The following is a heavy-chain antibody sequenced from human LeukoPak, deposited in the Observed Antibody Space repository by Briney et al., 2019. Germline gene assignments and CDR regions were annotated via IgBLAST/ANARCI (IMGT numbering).Heavy chain of an antibody. J-gene: IGHJ4*02. CDR1: GYTFTGYY. CDR2: INPNSGGT. Sequence: GASVKVSCKASGYTFTGYYMHWVRQAPGQGLEWMGWINPNSGGTNYAQKLQGRVTMTTDTSTSTAYMELRSLRSDDTAVYYCARDESGGSYWDYWGQGTLVTVSS. V-gene: IGHV1-2*02. CDR3: ARDESGGSYWDY. D-gene: IGHD1-26*01.